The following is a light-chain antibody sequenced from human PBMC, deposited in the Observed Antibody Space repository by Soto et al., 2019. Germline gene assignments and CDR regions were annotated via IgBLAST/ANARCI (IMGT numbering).Light chain of an antibody. CDR3: LQASTFTRT. J-gene: IGKJ1*01. Sequence: DLQMTQSPSYVSVSVGDRFTVTCRASRDIGDRLAWFRNKPGKAPQLLIQTASTLVRETPSRFSGSGYGTDFLLTINNIKPEDFETYYCLQASTFTRTFGHGTKVDIK. CDR2: TAS. V-gene: IGKV1-12*01. CDR1: RDIGDR.